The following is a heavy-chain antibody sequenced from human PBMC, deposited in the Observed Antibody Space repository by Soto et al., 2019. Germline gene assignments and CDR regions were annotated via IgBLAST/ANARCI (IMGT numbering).Heavy chain of an antibody. V-gene: IGHV4-4*02. CDR3: ASVRGGYYSAMDV. J-gene: IGHJ6*02. CDR1: GGSISSSNW. Sequence: QVQLQESGPGLLKPSGTLSLTCAVSGGSISSSNWWSWVRQPQGKGLEWIGEIYHSGSTNYNPSINSRVTASVDKTKNHVSKKLSFVTAADTALYYCASVRGGYYSAMDVRGQGTTATVS. CDR2: IYHSGST. D-gene: IGHD3-10*02.